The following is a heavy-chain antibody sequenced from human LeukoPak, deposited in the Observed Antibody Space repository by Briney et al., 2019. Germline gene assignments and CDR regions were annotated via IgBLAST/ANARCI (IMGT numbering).Heavy chain of an antibody. CDR2: IFYSASA. J-gene: IGHJ6*02. CDR3: VRGFSGKQWPTKKSSDGMDV. D-gene: IGHD6-19*01. V-gene: IGHV4-39*07. Sequence: SETLSLTCSVSGGSMGSTDYYWGWIRQPPGKGLEWIGSIFYSASAYYNPSLNSRVSISVDTSNNQFSLKVNSLTAADTAIYYCVRGFSGKQWPTKKSSDGMDVWGQGTTVTVSS. CDR1: GGSMGSTDYY.